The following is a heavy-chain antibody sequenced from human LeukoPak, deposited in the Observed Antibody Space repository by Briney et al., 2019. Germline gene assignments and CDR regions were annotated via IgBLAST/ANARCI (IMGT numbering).Heavy chain of an antibody. V-gene: IGHV3-74*01. CDR1: GFTLRAYW. J-gene: IGHJ4*02. CDR2: LSGDGTTT. D-gene: IGHD5-24*01. Sequence: GGSLRLSCAASGFTLRAYWMYWVRRVPGKGLVCVSRLSGDGTTTNYADSVKGRFTISRDNAKNTLYLQMNSLRAEDTAVYYCARIRRDGYNWDYWGQGTLVTVSS. CDR3: ARIRRDGYNWDY.